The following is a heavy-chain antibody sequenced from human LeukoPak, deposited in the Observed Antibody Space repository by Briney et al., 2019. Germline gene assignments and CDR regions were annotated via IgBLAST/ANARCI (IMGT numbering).Heavy chain of an antibody. CDR1: GGSIRSGGYY. CDR2: IYYSGST. D-gene: IGHD2-15*01. CDR3: ARDLVV. J-gene: IGHJ4*02. Sequence: PSQTLFLTCTVSGGSIRSGGYYWSWIRLHPGKGLEWIGYIYYSGSTYYNPSLKSRVNISMDTSKNQFSLKVNSVTAADTAVYYCARDLVVWGQGTLVTVSS. V-gene: IGHV4-31*03.